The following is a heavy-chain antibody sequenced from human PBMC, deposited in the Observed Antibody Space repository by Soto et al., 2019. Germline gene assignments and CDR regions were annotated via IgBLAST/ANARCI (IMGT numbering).Heavy chain of an antibody. V-gene: IGHV1-18*01. CDR3: ARLNLEMATIRFDY. CDR1: CYTFTSYG. Sequence: SAKVSFKASCYTFTSYGISWVRQAPGQGLEWMGWISAYNGNTNYAQKLQGRVTMTTDTSTSTAYMELRSLRSDDTAVYYCARLNLEMATIRFDYWGQGTLVTVSS. CDR2: ISAYNGNT. J-gene: IGHJ4*02. D-gene: IGHD5-12*01.